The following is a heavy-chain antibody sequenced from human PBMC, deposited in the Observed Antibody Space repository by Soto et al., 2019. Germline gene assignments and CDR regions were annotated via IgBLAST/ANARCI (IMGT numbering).Heavy chain of an antibody. CDR3: ATYYTAVAYFEN. CDR2: INPNFGSA. V-gene: IGHV1-69*01. D-gene: IGHD5-18*01. J-gene: IGHJ4*02. CDR1: GDPSSYSA. Sequence: QVRVVQSGAEVRKPGSSVKVSCTASGDPSSYSAIGWLRQAPGQGLEWMGGINPNFGSAIYAQKFQGRTTITAHYMELNDLRSGDTAIYFCATYYTAVAYFENWGQETLVTVSS.